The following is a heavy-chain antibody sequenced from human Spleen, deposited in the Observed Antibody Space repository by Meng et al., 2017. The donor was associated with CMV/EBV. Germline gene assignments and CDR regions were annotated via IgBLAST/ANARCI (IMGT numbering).Heavy chain of an antibody. Sequence: ASVTVSCKASDYRVSTYGISWARQAPGQGLEWIGWISGHNGNTRYAQKFQDRVTMNTDTSTSTSNMELRSLRSDDTAVYYCARETSRWSGYYYSGWGQGTLVTVSS. J-gene: IGHJ1*01. CDR2: ISGHNGNT. V-gene: IGHV1-18*01. D-gene: IGHD3-22*01. CDR1: DYRVSTYG. CDR3: ARETSRWSGYYYSG.